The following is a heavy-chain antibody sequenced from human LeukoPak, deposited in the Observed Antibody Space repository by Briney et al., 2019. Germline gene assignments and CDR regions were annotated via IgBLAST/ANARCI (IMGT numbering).Heavy chain of an antibody. Sequence: GGSLRLSCAASGFTFSSYWMHWVRQAPGKGLVWVSRINSDGSSTSYADSMKGRFTISRDNAKNTLYLQMNSLRAEDTAVYYCARPNDLVVPAAMTRSEFDYWGQGTLVTVSS. D-gene: IGHD2-2*01. CDR3: ARPNDLVVPAAMTRSEFDY. CDR1: GFTFSSYW. CDR2: INSDGSST. V-gene: IGHV3-74*01. J-gene: IGHJ4*02.